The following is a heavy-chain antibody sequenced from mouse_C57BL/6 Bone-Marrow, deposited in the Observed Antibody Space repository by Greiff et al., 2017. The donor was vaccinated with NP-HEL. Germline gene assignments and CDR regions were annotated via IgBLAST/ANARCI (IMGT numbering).Heavy chain of an antibody. CDR2: ISYDGSN. Sequence: DVHLVESGPGLVKPSQSLSLTCSVTGYSITSGYYWNWIRQFPGNKLEWMGYISYDGSNNYNPSLKNRISITRDTSKNQFFLKLNSVTTEDTATYYCARVTGYFDYWGQGTTLTVSS. D-gene: IGHD4-1*01. V-gene: IGHV3-6*01. J-gene: IGHJ2*01. CDR1: GYSITSGYY. CDR3: ARVTGYFDY.